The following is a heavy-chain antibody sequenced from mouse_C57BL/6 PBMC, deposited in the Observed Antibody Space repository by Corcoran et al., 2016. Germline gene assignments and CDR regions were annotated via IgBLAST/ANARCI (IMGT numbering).Heavy chain of an antibody. J-gene: IGHJ1*03. CDR3: VRDSNWYFDV. D-gene: IGHD2-5*01. V-gene: IGHV9-3*01. Sequence: QIQLVQSGPELKKPGETVKISCKASGYTFTTYGMSWVKQAPEKGFKWMAWINTYSGVPTYADDFKGRFAFSLETTASTAYLQINNLKNEDTATYFCVRDSNWYFDVWGTGTTVTVSS. CDR2: INTYSGVP. CDR1: GYTFTTYG.